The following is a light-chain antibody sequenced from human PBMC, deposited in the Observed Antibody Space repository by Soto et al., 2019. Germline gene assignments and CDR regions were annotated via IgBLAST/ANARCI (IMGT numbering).Light chain of an antibody. J-gene: IGLJ2*01. CDR2: END. CDR1: TSDVGGYEY. Sequence: QSALTQPRSVSGSPGQSVTISCTGTTSDVGGYEYVSWYQQYPGKAPKLLIYENDQRPSGVPDRFSGSKSGTSASLAISGLRPEDEATYYCSTWDDSLSSVLFGGGTKLTVL. V-gene: IGLV2-11*01. CDR3: STWDDSLSSVL.